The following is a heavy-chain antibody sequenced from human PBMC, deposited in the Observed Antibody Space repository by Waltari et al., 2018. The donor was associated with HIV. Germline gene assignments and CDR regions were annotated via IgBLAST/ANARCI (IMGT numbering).Heavy chain of an antibody. Sequence: QVRLQQWGTGLLKPSDTLSLTCAVYGGSFSGYYWIWMRQSPERGLEWIGEINQLGSSTYNPSLKRLFTMSVDTSKNHFSLKVKSVTAADTSIFYVAREGGTSGHDRYYDSWGQGTLVTVSS. CDR3: AREGGTSGHDRYYDS. CDR2: INQLGSS. J-gene: IGHJ4*02. CDR1: GGSFSGYY. V-gene: IGHV4-34*02. D-gene: IGHD6-25*01.